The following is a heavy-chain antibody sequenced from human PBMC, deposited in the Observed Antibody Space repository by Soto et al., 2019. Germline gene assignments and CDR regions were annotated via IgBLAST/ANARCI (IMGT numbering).Heavy chain of an antibody. CDR2: INSDGSIT. J-gene: IGHJ5*02. V-gene: IGHV3-74*03. CDR3: ARVATGSYSWRES. Sequence: EVQLEESGGDLVQPGGSLRLSCAASGFTFSTYWMHWVRQAPGKGLVWVSRINSDGSITTYADSVKGRFTISRDNSKNTLYLQMNSLRAEDTAVYYCARVATGSYSWRESWGQGTPVTVSS. CDR1: GFTFSTYW. D-gene: IGHD1-26*01.